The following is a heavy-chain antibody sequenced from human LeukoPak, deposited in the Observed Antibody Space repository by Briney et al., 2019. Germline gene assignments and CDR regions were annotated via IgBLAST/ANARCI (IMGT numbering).Heavy chain of an antibody. J-gene: IGHJ4*02. CDR2: INPNSGGT. V-gene: IGHV1-2*02. CDR1: GYTFTGYY. CDR3: ARGEDLRCSGGSCYYFDY. D-gene: IGHD2-15*01. Sequence: ASVKVSCKASGYTFTGYYMHWVRQAPGQGLEWMGWINPNSGGTNYAQKFQGRVTMTRDTSISTAYMELSRLRSDDTAVYYCARGEDLRCSGGSCYYFDYWGQGTLVTVSS.